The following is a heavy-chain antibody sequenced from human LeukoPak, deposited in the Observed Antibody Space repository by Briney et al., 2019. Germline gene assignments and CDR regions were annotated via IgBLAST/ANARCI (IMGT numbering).Heavy chain of an antibody. CDR1: GFTFSKYA. Sequence: PGGSLRLSCAASGFTFSKYAMSWVRQAPGKALEWVSGINGSGGSTFYADSVKGRFTISRDNSKNTLYLQMNSLRAEDTAVYYCAKRYNITWYHFDYWGQGTLVTVSS. J-gene: IGHJ4*02. D-gene: IGHD6-13*01. CDR3: AKRYNITWYHFDY. V-gene: IGHV3-23*01. CDR2: INGSGGST.